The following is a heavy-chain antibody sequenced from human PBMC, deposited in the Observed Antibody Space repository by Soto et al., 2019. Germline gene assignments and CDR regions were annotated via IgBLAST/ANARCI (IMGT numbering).Heavy chain of an antibody. J-gene: IGHJ3*02. V-gene: IGHV4-59*01. D-gene: IGHD3-22*01. Sequence: SETLSLTCTVSGASISSSYWSWIRQSPGIGLEWIGYVYYTGKTNYNPSLKSRVTISVDTSKNQFSLKLNSVTAADTAVYYCARGYYDSSGQSNTFDIWGQGTMVTGS. CDR3: ARGYYDSSGQSNTFDI. CDR2: VYYTGKT. CDR1: GASISSSY.